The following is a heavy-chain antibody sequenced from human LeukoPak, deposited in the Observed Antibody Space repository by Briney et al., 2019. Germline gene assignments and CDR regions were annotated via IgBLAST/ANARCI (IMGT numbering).Heavy chain of an antibody. CDR2: INHSGST. V-gene: IGHV4-34*01. CDR1: GGSFSGYY. D-gene: IGHD1-14*01. Sequence: SETLSLTCAVYGGSFSGYYWSRIRQPPGKGLEWIGEINHSGSTNYNPSLKSRVTISVDTSKNQFSLKLSSVTAADAAVYYCAGNPQDGLNFDYWGQGTLVTVSS. J-gene: IGHJ4*02. CDR3: AGNPQDGLNFDY.